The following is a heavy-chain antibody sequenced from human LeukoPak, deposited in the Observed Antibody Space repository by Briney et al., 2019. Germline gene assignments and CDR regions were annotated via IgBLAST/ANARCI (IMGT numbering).Heavy chain of an antibody. J-gene: IGHJ4*02. CDR2: ITSSSSYI. D-gene: IGHD1-26*01. CDR1: GFTFITYA. V-gene: IGHV3-21*01. Sequence: PGGSLRLSCVASGFTFITYAMSWVRQAPGKGLEWVSSITSSSSYIYYADSMKGRFTISRDNAKDSLYLQINSLRAEDTAVYYCARNSGSYSPFDYWGQGTLVTVSS. CDR3: ARNSGSYSPFDY.